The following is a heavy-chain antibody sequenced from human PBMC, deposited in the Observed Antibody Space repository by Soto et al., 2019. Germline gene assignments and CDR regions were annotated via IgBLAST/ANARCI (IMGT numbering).Heavy chain of an antibody. CDR2: IYPGDSDT. J-gene: IGHJ4*02. CDR3: ALIHSPLTEHFDY. Sequence: GESLKISCKGSGYSFTSYWIGWVRQMPGKGLEWMGIIYPGDSDTRYSPSFQGQVTISADKSISTAYLQWSSLKASDTAMYYCALIHSPLTEHFDYWGQGTLVTVSS. CDR1: GYSFTSYW. D-gene: IGHD7-27*01. V-gene: IGHV5-51*01.